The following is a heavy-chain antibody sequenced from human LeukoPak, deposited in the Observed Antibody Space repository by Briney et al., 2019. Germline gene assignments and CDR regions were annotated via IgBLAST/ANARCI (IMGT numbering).Heavy chain of an antibody. CDR2: ICTSGST. CDR3: ARGRFLEWL. V-gene: IGHV4-61*02. D-gene: IGHD3-3*01. Sequence: PSETLSHTCTVSGGSISSGSYYWSWIRQPAGKGLEWIGRICTSGSTNYNPSLKSRVTISVDTSKNQFSLKLSSVTAADTAVYYCARGRFLEWLWGQGTLVTVSS. J-gene: IGHJ4*02. CDR1: GGSISSGSYY.